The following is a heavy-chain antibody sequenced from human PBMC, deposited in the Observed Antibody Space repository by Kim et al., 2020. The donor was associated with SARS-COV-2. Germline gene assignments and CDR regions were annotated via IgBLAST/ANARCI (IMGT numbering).Heavy chain of an antibody. J-gene: IGHJ6*02. CDR1: GGSFSGYY. CDR3: ARGSQNYYGSGSYYKRGMDV. Sequence: SETLSLTCAVYGGSFSGYYWSWIRQPPGKGLEWIGEINHSGSTNYNPSLKSRVTISVDTSKNQFSLKLSSVTAADTAVYYCARGSQNYYGSGSYYKRGMDVWGQGTTVTVSS. V-gene: IGHV4-34*01. CDR2: INHSGST. D-gene: IGHD3-10*01.